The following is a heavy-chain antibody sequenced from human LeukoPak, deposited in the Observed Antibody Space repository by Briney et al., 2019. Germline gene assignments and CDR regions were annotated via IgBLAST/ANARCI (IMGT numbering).Heavy chain of an antibody. J-gene: IGHJ6*03. Sequence: GGSLRLSCAASGFPLSNYAMSWVRQAPGKGLKWVATVNDNGAATYYADSVKGRFTISRDNSYNTVSLQMNGLRDEDTGVYYCAKGLKTGVGPYMGYHYYMDVWGKGATVTVSS. CDR1: GFPLSNYA. D-gene: IGHD3-16*01. CDR3: AKGLKTGVGPYMGYHYYMDV. CDR2: VNDNGAAT. V-gene: IGHV3-23*01.